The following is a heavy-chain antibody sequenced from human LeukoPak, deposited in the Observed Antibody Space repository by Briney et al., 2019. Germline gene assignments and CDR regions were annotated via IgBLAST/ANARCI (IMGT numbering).Heavy chain of an antibody. D-gene: IGHD2-21*02. CDR3: ARAPLAYCGGDCYSGAFDI. V-gene: IGHV4-31*03. J-gene: IGHJ3*02. Sequence: ASQTLSLTCTVSGGSISSGGYYWSWIRQHPRKGLEWIGYIYYSGSTYYNPSLKSRVTISVDTSKNQFSLKLSSVTAADTAVYYCARAPLAYCGGDCYSGAFDIWGQGTMVTVSS. CDR1: GGSISSGGYY. CDR2: IYYSGST.